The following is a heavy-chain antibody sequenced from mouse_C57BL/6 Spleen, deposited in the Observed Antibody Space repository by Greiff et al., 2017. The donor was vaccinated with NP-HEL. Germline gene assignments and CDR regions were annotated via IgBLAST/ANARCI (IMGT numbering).Heavy chain of an antibody. D-gene: IGHD2-4*01. Sequence: EVKLVESGGDLVKPGGSLKLSCAASGFTFSSYGMSWVRQTPDKRLEWVATISSGGSYTYYPDSVKGRFTISRDNAKNTLYLQMSSLKSEDTAMYYCARHESTMIMAWFAYWGQGTLVTVSA. CDR3: ARHESTMIMAWFAY. J-gene: IGHJ3*01. V-gene: IGHV5-6*01. CDR1: GFTFSSYG. CDR2: ISSGGSYT.